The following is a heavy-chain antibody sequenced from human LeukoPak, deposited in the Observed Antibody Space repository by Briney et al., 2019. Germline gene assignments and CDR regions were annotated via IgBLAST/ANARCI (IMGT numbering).Heavy chain of an antibody. CDR1: GFIFSNYA. CDR3: ARGGSVFASFFDY. CDR2: ISGSGGTT. J-gene: IGHJ4*02. V-gene: IGHV3-23*01. Sequence: GGSLRLSCAASGFIFSNYAMTWARLTPGKGLEWVSAISGSGGTTYYADSVKGRFTISRDSYTNTLYLQLTSLRAEDTAIYYCARGGSVFASFFDYWGQGTLVTVSS. D-gene: IGHD3-10*01.